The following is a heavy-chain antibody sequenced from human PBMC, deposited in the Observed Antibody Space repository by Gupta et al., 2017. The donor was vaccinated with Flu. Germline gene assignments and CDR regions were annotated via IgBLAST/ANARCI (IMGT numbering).Heavy chain of an antibody. CDR1: GFTFSDYY. V-gene: IGHV3-11*01. D-gene: IGHD3-22*01. Sequence: QVQLVESGGGLVKPGGSLRLSCAASGFTFSDYYMSWIRQAPGKGLEWVSYISSSGSTIDYADSGKGRFTISRDNAKNSLYLQMNSLRAEDTAVYYCARDDFDSSGYSYDAFDIWGQGTMVTVSS. CDR2: ISSSGSTI. CDR3: ARDDFDSSGYSYDAFDI. J-gene: IGHJ3*02.